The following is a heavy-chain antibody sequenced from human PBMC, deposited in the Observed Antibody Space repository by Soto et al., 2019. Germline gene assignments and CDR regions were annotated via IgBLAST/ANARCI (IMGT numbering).Heavy chain of an antibody. V-gene: IGHV4-34*01. CDR1: GGSFSGYY. Sequence: QVQLQQWGAGLLKPSETLSLTCAVYGGSFSGYYWSWIRQPPGKGLEWIGEINHSGSTNYNPSLKSRVTISVDTSKNQFSLKLSSVTAAYTAVYYCARDKFPAMVRGVNVGFQHWGQGTLVTVSS. CDR3: ARDKFPAMVRGVNVGFQH. J-gene: IGHJ1*01. D-gene: IGHD3-10*01. CDR2: INHSGST.